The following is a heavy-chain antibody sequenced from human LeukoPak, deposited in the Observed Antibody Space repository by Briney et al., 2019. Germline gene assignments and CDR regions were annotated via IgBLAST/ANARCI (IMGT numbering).Heavy chain of an antibody. D-gene: IGHD2-15*01. V-gene: IGHV1-46*01. Sequence: ASVKVSCKASGYTFTSYYMHWVLQAPGQGLEWMGIINPSGGSTSYAQKFQGRVTMTRDTSTSTLYMELSSLRSEDTAVYYCARAEGSGGSGWYFDYWGQGTLVTVSS. J-gene: IGHJ4*02. CDR3: ARAEGSGGSGWYFDY. CDR1: GYTFTSYY. CDR2: INPSGGST.